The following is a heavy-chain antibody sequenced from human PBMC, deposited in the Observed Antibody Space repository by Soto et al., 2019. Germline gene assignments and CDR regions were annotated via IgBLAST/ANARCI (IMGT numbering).Heavy chain of an antibody. CDR1: GASISSGRSY. V-gene: IGHV4-31*03. J-gene: IGHJ4*02. CDR2: MFYSGST. CDR3: ARDNGYGHFDS. D-gene: IGHD5-12*01. Sequence: SETLSLTCTVSGASISSGRSYWSWIRQHPGKGLEWIGYMFYSGSTYYHPSLKSRVNISADTSKNQFSLRLTSVTPADTAVYYCARDNGYGHFDSWGQGTLVTVSS.